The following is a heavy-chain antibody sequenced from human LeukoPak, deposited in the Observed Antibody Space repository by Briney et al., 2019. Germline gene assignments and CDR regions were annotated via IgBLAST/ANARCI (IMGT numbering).Heavy chain of an antibody. CDR2: INPNSGGT. Sequence: ASVKVSCKASGYTFTGYYMHWVRQAPGQGLEWMGWINPNSGGTNYAQKFHSRVTMTRDTSISTAYMELSRLRSDDTAVYYCARNTYYDFWSGYFFAYWGQGTLVTVSS. D-gene: IGHD3-3*01. J-gene: IGHJ4*02. V-gene: IGHV1-2*02. CDR1: GYTFTGYY. CDR3: ARNTYYDFWSGYFFAY.